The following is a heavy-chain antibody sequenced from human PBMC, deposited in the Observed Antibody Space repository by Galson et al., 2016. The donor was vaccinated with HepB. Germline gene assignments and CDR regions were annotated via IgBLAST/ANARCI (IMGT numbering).Heavy chain of an antibody. J-gene: IGHJ6*04. CDR3: ARNQKYSGYDFYYAMDV. CDR1: GFTFSQFA. CDR2: ISYDGTKK. Sequence: SLRLSCAASGFTFSQFAVHWVRQAPGKGLEWVAVISYDGTKKYYPDSVKGRFTVSRDDSKNTLYLQMNTLRPEDTAVYYCARNQKYSGYDFYYAMDVWGKGATVTVAS. V-gene: IGHV3-30-3*01. D-gene: IGHD5-12*01.